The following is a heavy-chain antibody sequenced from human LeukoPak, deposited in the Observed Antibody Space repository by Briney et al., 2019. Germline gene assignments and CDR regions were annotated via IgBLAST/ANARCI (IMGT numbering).Heavy chain of an antibody. V-gene: IGHV3-7*02. D-gene: IGHD4-17*01. CDR1: GFTFSSYT. J-gene: IGHJ4*02. Sequence: GGSLRLSCATSGFTFSSYTMSWVRQAPGKGLEWVANIKQDGSEKYYADSVKGRFTISRDNAKNSLYLQMNSLRAEDTAVYYCARASDYGGDYWGQGTLVTVSS. CDR3: ARASDYGGDY. CDR2: IKQDGSEK.